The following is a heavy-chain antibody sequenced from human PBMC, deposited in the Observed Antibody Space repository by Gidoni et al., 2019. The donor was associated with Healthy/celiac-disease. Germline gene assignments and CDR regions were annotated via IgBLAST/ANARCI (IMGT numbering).Heavy chain of an antibody. CDR2: GNPNSGNT. D-gene: IGHD2-8*01. Sequence: QVQLVQSGAEVKKPGASVKVSCKASVYTFTSYDITWVRQATGQGLEWMGWGNPNSGNTGYAQKFQGRVTMTRNTSISTAYMELSSLRSEDTAVYYCARPGTGYCTNGVCYIYYMDVWGKGTTVTVSS. J-gene: IGHJ6*03. CDR1: VYTFTSYD. CDR3: ARPGTGYCTNGVCYIYYMDV. V-gene: IGHV1-8*01.